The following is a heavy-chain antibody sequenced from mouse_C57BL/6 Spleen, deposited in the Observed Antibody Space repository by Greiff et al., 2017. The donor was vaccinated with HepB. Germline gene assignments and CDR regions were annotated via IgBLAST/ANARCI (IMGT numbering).Heavy chain of an antibody. CDR1: GYTFTDYN. Sequence: EVKLMESGPELVKPGASVKIPCKASGYTFTDYNMDWVKQSHGKSLEWIGDINPNNGGTIYNQKFKGKATLTVDKSSSTAYMELRSLTSEDTAVYYCARHYYGSSYDAMDYWGQGTSVTVSS. V-gene: IGHV1-18*01. D-gene: IGHD1-1*01. J-gene: IGHJ4*01. CDR3: ARHYYGSSYDAMDY. CDR2: INPNNGGT.